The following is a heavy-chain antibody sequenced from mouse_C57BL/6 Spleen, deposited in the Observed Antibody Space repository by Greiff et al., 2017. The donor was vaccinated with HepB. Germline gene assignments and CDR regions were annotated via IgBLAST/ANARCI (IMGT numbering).Heavy chain of an antibody. CDR2: IWRGGST. CDR1: GFSLTSYG. V-gene: IGHV2-5*01. D-gene: IGHD2-4*01. CDR3: AKNLDYDYDDVAWFAY. J-gene: IGHJ3*01. Sequence: QVQLQQSGPGLVQPSQCLSITCTVSGFSLTSYGVHWVRQSPGKGLEWLGVIWRGGSTDYNAAFMSRLSITKDNSKSQVFLKMNSLQADDTAIYYCAKNLDYDYDDVAWFAYWGQGTLVTVSA.